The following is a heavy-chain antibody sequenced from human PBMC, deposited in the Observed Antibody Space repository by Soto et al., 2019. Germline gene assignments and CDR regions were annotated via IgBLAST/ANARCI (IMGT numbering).Heavy chain of an antibody. V-gene: IGHV4-30-4*01. Sequence: QVQLQESGPGLVKPSQTLSLTCTVSGGSISSGDYYWSWIRQPPGKGLEWIGYIYYSGSTYYNPSLKSRVTISVDTSKNQFSLKLSSVTAAGTAVYYCARDKKVYYYYYGMDVWGQGTTVTVSS. CDR1: GGSISSGDYY. CDR3: ARDKKVYYYYYGMDV. CDR2: IYYSGST. J-gene: IGHJ6*02.